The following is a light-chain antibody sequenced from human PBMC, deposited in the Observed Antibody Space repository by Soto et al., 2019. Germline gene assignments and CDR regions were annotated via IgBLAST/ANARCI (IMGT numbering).Light chain of an antibody. Sequence: QSVLTQPPSASGSPGQSVTISCTGTSSDVGGYDYVSWYQQRPGKAPKLLIHEVTKRYSGVPERFSGYKSSNTGTLTVSGLQAEDEADYYCSSYAGRTLYVFGTGSQVTV. J-gene: IGLJ1*01. V-gene: IGLV2-8*01. CDR3: SSYAGRTLYV. CDR2: EVT. CDR1: SSDVGGYDY.